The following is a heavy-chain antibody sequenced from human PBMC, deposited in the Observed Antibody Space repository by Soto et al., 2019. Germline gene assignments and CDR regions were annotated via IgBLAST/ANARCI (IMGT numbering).Heavy chain of an antibody. V-gene: IGHV3-11*06. CDR1: GFTFSNAW. CDR2: ISSSSSYT. CDR3: ASTLVAPGY. Sequence: PGGSLRLSCAASGFTFSNAWINWIRQAPGKGLEWVSYISSSSSYTNYADSVKGRFTISRDNAKNSLYLQMNSLRAEDTAVYYCASTLVAPGYWGQGTLVTVSS. J-gene: IGHJ4*02. D-gene: IGHD5-12*01.